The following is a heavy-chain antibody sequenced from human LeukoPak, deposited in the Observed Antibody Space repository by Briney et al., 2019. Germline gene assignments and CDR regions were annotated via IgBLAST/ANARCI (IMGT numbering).Heavy chain of an antibody. CDR1: GYTFTTYA. Sequence: ASVKVSCKASGYTFTTYAISWVRQAPGQGLEWMGWISAYNGNTNYAQKLQGRVTMTTDTSTSTAYMELRSLRSDDTAVYYCARTLSSSWFYYYYYMDVWGKGTTVTVSS. J-gene: IGHJ6*03. CDR3: ARTLSSSWFYYYYYMDV. D-gene: IGHD6-13*01. V-gene: IGHV1-18*01. CDR2: ISAYNGNT.